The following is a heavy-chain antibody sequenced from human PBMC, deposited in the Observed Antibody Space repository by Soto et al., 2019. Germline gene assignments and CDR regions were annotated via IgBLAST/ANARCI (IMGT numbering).Heavy chain of an antibody. J-gene: IGHJ6*02. Sequence: PGESLKISCKGSGYSFTSYWIGWVRQMPGKGLEWMGIIYPGDSDTRYSPSFQGQVTISADKSISTAYLQWSSLRVEDTAVYYCARDPQGIAVDHSYYYGMDVWGQGTTVTVSS. CDR3: ARDPQGIAVDHSYYYGMDV. CDR2: IYPGDSDT. CDR1: GYSFTSYW. D-gene: IGHD6-19*01. V-gene: IGHV5-51*01.